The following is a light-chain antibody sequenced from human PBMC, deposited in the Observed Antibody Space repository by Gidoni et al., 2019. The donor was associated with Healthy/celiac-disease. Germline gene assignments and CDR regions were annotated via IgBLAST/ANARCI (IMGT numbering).Light chain of an antibody. CDR1: QSVLYSSNKTNY. Sequence: DLVMTQSPYSLAVSLGERATINCNSSQSVLYSSNKTNYLAWYQQKPGQPPKLLIYWASTRESGVPDRFSGSGSGTDFTITSSSLQAEDVAVYYCQQYYSTPETFGQGTKLEIK. V-gene: IGKV4-1*01. CDR3: QQYYSTPET. J-gene: IGKJ2*01. CDR2: WAS.